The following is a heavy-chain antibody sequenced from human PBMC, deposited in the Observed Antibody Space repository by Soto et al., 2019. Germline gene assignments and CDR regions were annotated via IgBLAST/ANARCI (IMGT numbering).Heavy chain of an antibody. CDR2: IIPIFGTA. D-gene: IGHD6-13*01. Sequence: SVKVSCKASGGTFSSYAISWVRQAPGQGLEWMGGIIPIFGTANYAQKFQGRVTITADESTSTAHMELSSLRSEDTAVYYCASLSRIAPYGMDVWGQGTTVTSP. CDR1: GGTFSSYA. J-gene: IGHJ6*02. CDR3: ASLSRIAPYGMDV. V-gene: IGHV1-69*13.